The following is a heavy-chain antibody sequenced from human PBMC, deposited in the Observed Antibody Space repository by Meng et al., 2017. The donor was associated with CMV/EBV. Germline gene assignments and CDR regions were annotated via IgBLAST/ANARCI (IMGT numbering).Heavy chain of an antibody. CDR3: ARVALNTAMSGYGMDV. D-gene: IGHD5-18*01. V-gene: IGHV1-69*05. J-gene: IGHJ6*02. Sequence: SVKVSCKASGGTFSSYAISWVRQAPGQGLEWMGGIIPIFGTANYAQKFQGRVTITTDESTSTAYMELSSLRSEDTAVYYCARVALNTAMSGYGMDVWGQGTTVTVSS. CDR2: IIPIFGTA. CDR1: GGTFSSYA.